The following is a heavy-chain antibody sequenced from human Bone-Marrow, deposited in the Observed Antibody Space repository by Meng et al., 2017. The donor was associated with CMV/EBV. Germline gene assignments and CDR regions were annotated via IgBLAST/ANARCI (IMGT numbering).Heavy chain of an antibody. CDR3: ARDCSSTSCYHSGGYYGMDV. Sequence: GGSLRLSCAASGFTFSSYEMNWVRQAPGKGLEWVSYISSSGSTIYYADSVKGRFTISRDNAKNSLYLQMNSLRAEDTAVYYCARDCSSTSCYHSGGYYGMDVWGQGTTVTVSS. CDR2: ISSSGSTI. CDR1: GFTFSSYE. J-gene: IGHJ6*02. V-gene: IGHV3-48*03. D-gene: IGHD2-2*01.